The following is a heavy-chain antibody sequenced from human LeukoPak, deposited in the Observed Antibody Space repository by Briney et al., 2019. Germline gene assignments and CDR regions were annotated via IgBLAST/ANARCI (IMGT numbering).Heavy chain of an antibody. CDR2: MNPNSGNT. V-gene: IGHV1-8*01. CDR3: ALSWIQLWAPDY. D-gene: IGHD5-18*01. J-gene: IGHJ4*02. CDR1: GYTFTSYD. Sequence: ASVKVSCKASGYTFTSYDINWVRQAPGQGLEWMGWMNPNSGNTGYAQKFQGRVTMTRDTSISTAYMELSRLRSDDTAVYYCALSWIQLWAPDYWGQGTLVTVSS.